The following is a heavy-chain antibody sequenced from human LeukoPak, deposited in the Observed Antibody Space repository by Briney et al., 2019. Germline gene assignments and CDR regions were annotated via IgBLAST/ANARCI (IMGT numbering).Heavy chain of an antibody. V-gene: IGHV4-4*02. CDR1: GGPISSSNW. CDR3: ARAAYDYVWGSYRFDY. Sequence: PSGTLSLTCAVSGGPISSSNWWSWVRQPPGKGLEWIGEIYHSGSTNYNPSLKSRVTISVDKSKNQFSLKLSSVTAADTAVYYCARAAYDYVWGSYRFDYWGQGTLVTVSS. D-gene: IGHD3-16*02. CDR2: IYHSGST. J-gene: IGHJ4*02.